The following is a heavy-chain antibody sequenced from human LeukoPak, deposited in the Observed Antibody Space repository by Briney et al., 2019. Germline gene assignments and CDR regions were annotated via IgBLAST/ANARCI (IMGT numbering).Heavy chain of an antibody. Sequence: SQTRSLTCRVCVGSVNSINWWGRVSQTKGKGLEWIGEIYRNGNTNYNPSLKSRVTISMDKSKNQFTLTLNSVTAADTAVYYCARDLGSQNYFDFWGRGVLVTVSS. CDR1: VGSVNSINW. D-gene: IGHD5-12*01. CDR3: ARDLGSQNYFDF. J-gene: IGHJ4*02. CDR2: IYRNGNT. V-gene: IGHV4-4*02.